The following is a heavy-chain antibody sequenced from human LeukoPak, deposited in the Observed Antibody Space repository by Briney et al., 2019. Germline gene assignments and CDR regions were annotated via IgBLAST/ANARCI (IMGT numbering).Heavy chain of an antibody. J-gene: IGHJ4*02. CDR3: ARDSDYYDSSAYSFRGGLNYDF. D-gene: IGHD3-22*01. CDR2: IWHDGNYK. V-gene: IGHV3-33*01. CDR1: GLTFSNYN. Sequence: QSGGSLTLSCVASGLTFSNYNMHWVRQAPGKGLEWVAGIWHDGNYKYYVDSVNGRFTISRDNSKNTVYLQMNSLGAEDTAVYSCARDSDYYDSSAYSFRGGLNYDFWGRGTLVTVSS.